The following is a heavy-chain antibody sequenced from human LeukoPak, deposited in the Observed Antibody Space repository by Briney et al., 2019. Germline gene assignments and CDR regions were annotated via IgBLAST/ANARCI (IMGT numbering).Heavy chain of an antibody. J-gene: IGHJ4*02. CDR3: ASQTDGYSSSWYPFDY. D-gene: IGHD6-13*01. CDR1: GYTFTSYG. Sequence: GASVKVSCKASGYTFTSYGISWVRQAPGQGLEWMGWISAYNGNTNYAQKFQGRVTMTRDMSTSTVYMELSSLRSEDTAVYYCASQTDGYSSSWYPFDYWGQGTLVTVSS. CDR2: ISAYNGNT. V-gene: IGHV1-18*01.